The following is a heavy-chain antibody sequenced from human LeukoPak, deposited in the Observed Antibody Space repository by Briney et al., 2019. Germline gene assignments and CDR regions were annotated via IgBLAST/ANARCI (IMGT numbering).Heavy chain of an antibody. CDR1: GGSISSSSYY. V-gene: IGHV4-39*01. D-gene: IGHD5-12*01. CDR3: ARLVATIEGESIY. Sequence: TSETLSLTCTVSGGSISSSSYYWGWIRQPPGKGLEWIGSIYYGGSTYYNPSLKSRVTISVDTSKNQFSLKLSSVTAADTAVYYCARLVATIEGESIYWGQGTLVTVSS. CDR2: IYYGGST. J-gene: IGHJ4*02.